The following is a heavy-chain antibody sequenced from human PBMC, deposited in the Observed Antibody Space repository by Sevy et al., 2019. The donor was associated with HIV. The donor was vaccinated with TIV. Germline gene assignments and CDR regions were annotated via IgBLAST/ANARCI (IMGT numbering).Heavy chain of an antibody. J-gene: IGHJ6*02. D-gene: IGHD2-21*02. CDR2: MNPNRGNT. CDR1: GYTFTSYD. V-gene: IGHV1-8*01. Sequence: ASVKVSCKASGYTFTSYDINWVRQATGQGLEWMGWMNPNRGNTGYAQKFQGRVTMTRNTSISTAYMELSSLRSEDTAVYYCARGYCGGDCPLYYYYYGMDVWGQGTTVTVSS. CDR3: ARGYCGGDCPLYYYYYGMDV.